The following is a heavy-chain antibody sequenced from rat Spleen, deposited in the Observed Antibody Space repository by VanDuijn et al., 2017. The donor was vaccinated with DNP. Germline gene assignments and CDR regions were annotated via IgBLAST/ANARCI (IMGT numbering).Heavy chain of an antibody. CDR3: ARPDY. J-gene: IGHJ2*01. Sequence: EVRLVESGGDLVQPGRSLKLSCSASGFSFRNYGMAWVRQAPTKGLEWVSSITYDGGSTYFRDSVMGRFTISRDNAKSSLFLQMDSLRSEDTATYYCARPDYWGQGVMVTVSS. V-gene: IGHV5-20*01. CDR1: GFSFRNYG. CDR2: ITYDGGST.